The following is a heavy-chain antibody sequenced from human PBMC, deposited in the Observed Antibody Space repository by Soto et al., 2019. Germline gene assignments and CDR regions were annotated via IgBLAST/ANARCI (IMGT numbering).Heavy chain of an antibody. CDR3: ARDRNYYGSGTKYYYGMDV. D-gene: IGHD3-10*01. CDR1: GFTFSSYS. V-gene: IGHV3-21*01. J-gene: IGHJ6*02. Sequence: EVQLVESGGGLVKPGGSLRLSCAASGFTFSSYSTNWVRQAPGKGLEWVSSISSSSSYIYYADSVKGRFTISRDNAKNSLYLQMNSLRAEDTAVYYCARDRNYYGSGTKYYYGMDVWGQGTTVTVSS. CDR2: ISSSSSYI.